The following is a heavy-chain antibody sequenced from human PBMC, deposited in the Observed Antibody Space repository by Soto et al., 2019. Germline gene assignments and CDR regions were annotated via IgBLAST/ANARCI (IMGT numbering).Heavy chain of an antibody. CDR2: ISAYNGNT. CDR3: AKFSYDSSGYLFDY. Sequence: ASVKVSCKASGYTFTSYGISWVRQAPGQGLEWMGWISAYNGNTNYAQKLQGGVTMTTDTSTSTAYMEMRSLRSDDTAVYYCAKFSYDSSGYLFDYWGQGTLVTVSS. CDR1: GYTFTSYG. D-gene: IGHD3-22*01. J-gene: IGHJ4*02. V-gene: IGHV1-18*01.